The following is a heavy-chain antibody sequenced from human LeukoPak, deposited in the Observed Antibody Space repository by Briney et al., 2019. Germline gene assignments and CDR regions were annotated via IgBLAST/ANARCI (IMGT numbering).Heavy chain of an antibody. V-gene: IGHV1-2*02. CDR1: GYTFTGYI. D-gene: IGHD3-10*01. CDR3: ARDASGSGRGYY. Sequence: GASVKVSCKASGYTFTGYIMHWVRQAPGQGLEWMGWINPNSGGTNYAQKFQGRVTMTRDTSISTAYMELSRLRSDDTAVYYCARDASGSGRGYYWGQGTLVTVSS. J-gene: IGHJ4*02. CDR2: INPNSGGT.